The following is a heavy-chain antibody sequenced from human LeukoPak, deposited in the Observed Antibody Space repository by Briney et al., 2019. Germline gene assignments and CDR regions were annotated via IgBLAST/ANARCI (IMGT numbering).Heavy chain of an antibody. Sequence: SETLSLTCTVSGGSISSGGYYRNWVRQHPGKGLEWIGYIYYSGSTHYNPSLKSRVTMSVDMSNNQVSLKLTSVTAADTAVYYCARDHMHYDSSGYLSPRQDAFDVWGQGTVVTVSS. CDR3: ARDHMHYDSSGYLSPRQDAFDV. CDR1: GGSISSGGYY. CDR2: IYYSGST. J-gene: IGHJ3*01. D-gene: IGHD3-22*01. V-gene: IGHV4-31*03.